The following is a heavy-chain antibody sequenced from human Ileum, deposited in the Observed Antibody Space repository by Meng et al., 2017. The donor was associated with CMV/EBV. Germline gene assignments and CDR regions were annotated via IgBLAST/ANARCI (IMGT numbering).Heavy chain of an antibody. D-gene: IGHD1-26*01. V-gene: IGHV1-18*01. J-gene: IGHJ4*02. Sequence: KGSGYTFIDYGISRVRQAPGQGLEWMGWISTNNGNTNYAQSLQGRVTMTRDPSTNTAYMELRSLRSDDTAVYYCARDRGSYLAYFDYWGQGTLVTVSS. CDR1: GYTFIDYG. CDR3: ARDRGSYLAYFDY. CDR2: ISTNNGNT.